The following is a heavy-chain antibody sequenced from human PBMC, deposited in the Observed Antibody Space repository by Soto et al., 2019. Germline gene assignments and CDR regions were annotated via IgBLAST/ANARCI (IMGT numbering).Heavy chain of an antibody. D-gene: IGHD3-9*01. CDR1: VGSISSCDYF. Sequence: PSEPLSLTCTVSVGSISSCDYFWSWIRQSPVKGLEWIGYISSIGSTYYNPSLKSRVSVSRDTSKNQFSLKLSSVTTTDTAVYYCARGLVIRPYYYHGMDVWGQGTTVTVS. CDR2: ISSIGST. J-gene: IGHJ6*02. CDR3: ARGLVIRPYYYHGMDV. V-gene: IGHV4-30-4*01.